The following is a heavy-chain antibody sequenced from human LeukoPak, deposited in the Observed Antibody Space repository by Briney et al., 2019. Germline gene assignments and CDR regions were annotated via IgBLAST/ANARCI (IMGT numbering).Heavy chain of an antibody. Sequence: GGSLRLSCAASGFAFSSSAMSWVRQAPGKGLEGVSVISGGGDSTYYADSVKGRFSISRDNSKNTVYLQMNSLRVEDTAVYYCAKILRNLVPFDYWGQGNLVTVSS. V-gene: IGHV3-23*01. CDR2: ISGGGDST. J-gene: IGHJ4*02. D-gene: IGHD6-6*01. CDR3: AKILRNLVPFDY. CDR1: GFAFSSSA.